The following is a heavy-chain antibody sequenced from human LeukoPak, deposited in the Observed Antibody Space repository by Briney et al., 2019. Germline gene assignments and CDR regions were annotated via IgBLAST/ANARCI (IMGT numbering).Heavy chain of an antibody. D-gene: IGHD6-13*01. V-gene: IGHV3-21*04. CDR2: FTSSTTYI. Sequence: GGSLRLSCAASGFTFSTYSMNWVRQAPGKGLEWVSSFTSSTTYIYYADSVKGRFTISRDNAENSLYLQMNSLRAEDTAVYYCASTSSWYDFYFDYWGQGTLVTVSS. CDR1: GFTFSTYS. J-gene: IGHJ4*02. CDR3: ASTSSWYDFYFDY.